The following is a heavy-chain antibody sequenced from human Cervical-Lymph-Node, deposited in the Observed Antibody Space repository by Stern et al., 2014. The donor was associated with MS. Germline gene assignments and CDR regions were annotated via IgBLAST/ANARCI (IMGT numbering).Heavy chain of an antibody. CDR3: ARGTLTGY. Sequence: QVQLLQSGAEVKKPGASVKVSCKASGYTFASYAIHWVRQAPGQRLEWMGWINAGNGNTKYSQKFQGRVTFTWDTSASTVYMELSSLRFEDTAVYYCARGTLTGYWGQGTLVTVSS. V-gene: IGHV1-3*01. J-gene: IGHJ4*02. CDR1: GYTFASYA. D-gene: IGHD1-14*01. CDR2: INAGNGNT.